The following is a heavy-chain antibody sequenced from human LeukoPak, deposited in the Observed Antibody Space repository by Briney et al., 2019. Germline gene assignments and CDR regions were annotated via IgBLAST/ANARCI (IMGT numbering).Heavy chain of an antibody. J-gene: IGHJ4*02. D-gene: IGHD6-19*01. CDR3: ATKVAGTSHFSY. V-gene: IGHV3-21*01. Sequence: GGSLRLSCAASGVTFNSYSMNWVRQAPGKGLEWVSSISSGSSYIFYADSVKGRFTISRDNAKNSLYLQMNSLRAEDTAVYYCATKVAGTSHFSYWGQGTLVTVSS. CDR2: ISSGSSYI. CDR1: GVTFNSYS.